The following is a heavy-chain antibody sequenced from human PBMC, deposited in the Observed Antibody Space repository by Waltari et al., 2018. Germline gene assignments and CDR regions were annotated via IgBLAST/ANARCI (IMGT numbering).Heavy chain of an antibody. CDR2: IYTSGST. D-gene: IGHD4-17*01. Sequence: QVQLQESGPGLVKPSQTLSLTCTVSGGPISSGSYYWSWIRQPAGKGLEWIGYIYTSGSTNYNPSLKSRVTISVDTSKNQFSLKLSSVTAADTAVYYCARDGSDYGDYVYDYWGQGTLVTVSS. V-gene: IGHV4-61*09. CDR3: ARDGSDYGDYVYDY. CDR1: GGPISSGSYY. J-gene: IGHJ4*02.